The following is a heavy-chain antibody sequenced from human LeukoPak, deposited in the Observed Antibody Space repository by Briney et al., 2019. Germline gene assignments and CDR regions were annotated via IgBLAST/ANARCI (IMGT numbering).Heavy chain of an antibody. V-gene: IGHV3-23*01. CDR2: IGGSGGST. CDR1: QFTFSSYA. D-gene: IGHD2-21*02. CDR3: AKLKGQVTTWDS. J-gene: IGHJ5*01. Sequence: PGGSLRLSCAASQFTFSSYAMSWVRQAPGKGLEWVSGIGGSGGSTYYADSVKGRFTISRDNSKSTLYLQMNSLRAEDTAVYYCAKLKGQVTTWDSWGLGIRVTVSS.